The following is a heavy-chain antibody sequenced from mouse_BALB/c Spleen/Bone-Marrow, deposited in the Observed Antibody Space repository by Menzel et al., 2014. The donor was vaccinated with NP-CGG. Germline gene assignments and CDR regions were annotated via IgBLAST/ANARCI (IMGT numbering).Heavy chain of an antibody. J-gene: IGHJ4*01. CDR2: INPGRGGT. V-gene: IGHV1-54*01. CDR1: GYAFTNYL. Sequence: QVTLKECGAELVRPGTSVKVSCKASGYAFTNYLIEWVKQRPGQGLEWIGVINPGRGGTNYNEKFKGKATLTADKSSSTAYMQLSSLTSDDSAVYFCARWDYAMDYWGQGTSVTVSS. CDR3: ARWDYAMDY.